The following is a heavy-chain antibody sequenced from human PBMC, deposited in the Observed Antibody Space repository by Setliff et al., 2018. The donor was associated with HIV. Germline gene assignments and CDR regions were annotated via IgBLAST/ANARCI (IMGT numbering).Heavy chain of an antibody. V-gene: IGHV3-53*01. D-gene: IGHD4-17*01. J-gene: IGHJ4*02. CDR3: AAGHYGA. CDR1: DFDISSNY. Sequence: GGSLSLSCAASDFDISSNYMRLIRQAPGKGLECVSVMYKDGSTFYADSVKGRFTTSRDNSNNVLFLQMNSLRAEDTALYYCAAGHYGAWGQGIMVTVSS. CDR2: MYKDGST.